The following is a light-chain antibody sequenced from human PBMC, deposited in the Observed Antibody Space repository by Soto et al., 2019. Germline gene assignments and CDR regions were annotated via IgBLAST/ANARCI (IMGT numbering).Light chain of an antibody. J-gene: IGKJ1*01. Sequence: IHMTQSPSILPASVGTRVTIACRASQSISSWLAWYQQKQGKAPNLLIHKASHLESGVPSRFSGSGYGTEFNLTISSLQTGDFATYYCQHYNTYPWTFGQGTKVDIK. V-gene: IGKV1-5*03. CDR1: QSISSW. CDR3: QHYNTYPWT. CDR2: KAS.